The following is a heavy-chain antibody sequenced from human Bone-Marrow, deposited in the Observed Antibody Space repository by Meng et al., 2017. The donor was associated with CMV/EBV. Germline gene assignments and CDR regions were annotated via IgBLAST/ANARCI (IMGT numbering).Heavy chain of an antibody. CDR3: AREGQYYYSYYGMDV. CDR1: GYTFTTYD. CDR2: MNPNSGNT. J-gene: IGHJ6*02. V-gene: IGHV1-8*01. Sequence: ASVKVSCKASGYTFTTYDINWVRQATGQGLEWMGWMNPNSGNTGYAQRFQGRVTITVDKSATTAHMEMRSLTSEDTAVYYCAREGQYYYSYYGMDVWGQGTTVTVSS.